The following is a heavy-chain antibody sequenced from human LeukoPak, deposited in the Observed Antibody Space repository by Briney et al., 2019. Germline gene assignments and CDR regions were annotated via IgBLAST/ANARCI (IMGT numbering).Heavy chain of an antibody. D-gene: IGHD3-16*01. J-gene: IGHJ6*03. Sequence: PSETLSLTCTVSGGSISRSRYYWGWIRQPPGKGLEWIGSIYYGGSTYYNPSLKSRVTISVDTSKNQFSLKLSSVTAADTAVYYCVIIPRYYYYYYMDVWGKGTTVTVSS. V-gene: IGHV4-39*07. CDR1: GGSISRSRYY. CDR3: VIIPRYYYYYYMDV. CDR2: IYYGGST.